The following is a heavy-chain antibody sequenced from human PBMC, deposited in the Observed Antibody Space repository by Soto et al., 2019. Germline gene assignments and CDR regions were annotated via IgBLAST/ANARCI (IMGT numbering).Heavy chain of an antibody. V-gene: IGHV1-46*03. D-gene: IGHD4-17*01. CDR1: GYTFTNYY. CDR3: ASQHIRTTVTARAFFDY. CDR2: INPSGGSA. J-gene: IGHJ4*02. Sequence: ASVKVSCKASGYTFTNYYMHWVRQAPGQGLEWMGIINPSGGSASYAQKFQGRVTMTRDTSTSTVYMELSSLRSEDTAVYYCASQHIRTTVTARAFFDYWGQGTLVTVSS.